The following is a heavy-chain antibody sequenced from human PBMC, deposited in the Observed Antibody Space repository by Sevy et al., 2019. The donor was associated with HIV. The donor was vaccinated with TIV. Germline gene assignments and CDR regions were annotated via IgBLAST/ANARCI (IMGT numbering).Heavy chain of an antibody. D-gene: IGHD2-2*01. CDR3: ARDGGCSSTSCLLYFDY. Sequence: GGSLRLSCAASRFSFSSYGMHWVRQAPGKGLEWVAVIWYDGSNKYYADSVKGRFTVSRDNSKNTLYLQMNSLRAEDTAVYYCARDGGCSSTSCLLYFDYWGQGTLVTVSS. CDR1: RFSFSSYG. V-gene: IGHV3-33*01. J-gene: IGHJ4*02. CDR2: IWYDGSNK.